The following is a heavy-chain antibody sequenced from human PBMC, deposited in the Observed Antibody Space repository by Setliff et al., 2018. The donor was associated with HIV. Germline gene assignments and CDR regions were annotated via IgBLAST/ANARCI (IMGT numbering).Heavy chain of an antibody. J-gene: IGHJ4*02. CDR2: IRSSGDT. V-gene: IGHV4-39*01. CDR1: GASISSHNYY. Sequence: SETLSLTCTVSGASISSHNYYWGWIRQSPGKGLEWIASIRSSGDTYYNPSLQSRVIISVDTSNNQISLKLTSVTAADTAVYYCTIPASSLAPNWGRGTQVTVS. CDR3: TIPASSLAPN.